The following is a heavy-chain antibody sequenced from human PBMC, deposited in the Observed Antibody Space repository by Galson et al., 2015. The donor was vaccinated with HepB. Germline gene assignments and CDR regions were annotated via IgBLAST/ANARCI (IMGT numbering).Heavy chain of an antibody. V-gene: IGHV3-30*03. CDR2: ISYDGSDK. CDR1: GFTFSSYD. D-gene: IGHD2-2*01. Sequence: SLRLSCAASGFTFSSYDMHWVRQAPGKGLEWMAVISYDGSDKYYADSVKGRFTISRDNSKNTLYLQMNSLRAEDTAVYYCARPEQLLGYCFDYWGQGTLVTVSS. CDR3: ARPEQLLGYCFDY. J-gene: IGHJ4*02.